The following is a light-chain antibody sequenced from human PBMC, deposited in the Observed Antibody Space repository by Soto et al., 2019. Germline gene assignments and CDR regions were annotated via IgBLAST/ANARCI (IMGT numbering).Light chain of an antibody. J-gene: IGKJ4*01. CDR1: QSFSTY. Sequence: DFRMTQSPSSLSSSLGDIVTITFLASQSFSTYLAWYQQKPGKVPKLLISGISTLQSGVPSRFSGSGYGTEFTLTISNLQPEDVATYYCQKYNTAPLTFGGGTKVDI. CDR3: QKYNTAPLT. V-gene: IGKV1-27*01. CDR2: GIS.